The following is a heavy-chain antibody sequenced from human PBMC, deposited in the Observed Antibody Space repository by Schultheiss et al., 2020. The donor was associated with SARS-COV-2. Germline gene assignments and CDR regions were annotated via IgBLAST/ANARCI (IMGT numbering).Heavy chain of an antibody. CDR2: INPNSGGT. Sequence: ASVKVSCKASGYTFTGYYMHWVRQAPGQGLEWMGWINPNSGGTNYAQKFQGWVTMTRDTSISTAYMELSRLRSDDTAVYYCAREIAAAGSYGMDVWGQGTTVTVSS. CDR1: GYTFTGYY. CDR3: AREIAAAGSYGMDV. J-gene: IGHJ6*02. V-gene: IGHV1-2*04. D-gene: IGHD6-13*01.